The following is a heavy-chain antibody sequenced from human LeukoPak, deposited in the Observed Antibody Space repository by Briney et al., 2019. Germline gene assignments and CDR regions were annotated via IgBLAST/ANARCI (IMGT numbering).Heavy chain of an antibody. CDR2: MNPNSGNT. J-gene: IGHJ4*02. D-gene: IGHD3-10*01. Sequence: GASVKVSCKASGYTFTSYDINWVRQATGQGPEWMGWMNPNSGNTGYAQKFQGRVTMTRNTSISTAYMELSSLRSEDTAVYYCARALGGSGSYSLDYWGQGTLVTVSS. V-gene: IGHV1-8*01. CDR1: GYTFTSYD. CDR3: ARALGGSGSYSLDY.